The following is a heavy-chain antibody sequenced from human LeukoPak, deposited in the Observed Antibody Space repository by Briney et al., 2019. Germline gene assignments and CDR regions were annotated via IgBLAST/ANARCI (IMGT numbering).Heavy chain of an antibody. J-gene: IGHJ6*04. V-gene: IGHV3-30*04. CDR2: ISYDGSNK. Sequence: PGGSLRLSCAASGFTLSSYAMRWVRQAPGKGLEWVAVISYDGSNKYYADSVKGRFTISRDNSKNTLYLQMNSLRAEDTAVYYCARELISRGYSGPYYYYGMDVWGKGTTVTVSS. CDR3: ARELISRGYSGPYYYYGMDV. D-gene: IGHD5-12*01. CDR1: GFTLSSYA.